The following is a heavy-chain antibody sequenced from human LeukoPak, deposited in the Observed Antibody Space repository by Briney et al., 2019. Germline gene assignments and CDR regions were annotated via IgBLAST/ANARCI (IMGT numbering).Heavy chain of an antibody. CDR3: ASRKLGNDY. V-gene: IGHV4-59*01. CDR2: IYYSGRT. CDR1: GGSISSDY. Sequence: PSETLSLTCSVSGGSISSDYWSCIRQPPGKGLEWIGYIYYSGRTNYSPSLKSRVTISADTSQNQFSLKLSSVTAADTAVYYCASRKLGNDYWGQGTLVTVSS. J-gene: IGHJ4*02. D-gene: IGHD7-27*01.